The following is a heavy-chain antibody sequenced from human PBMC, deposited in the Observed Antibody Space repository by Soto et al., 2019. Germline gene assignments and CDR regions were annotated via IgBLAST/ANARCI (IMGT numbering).Heavy chain of an antibody. Sequence: GGSLRLSCAASGFTFSEYAMTWVRQAPGKGLEWVSSISSGGTFTYYADKVKGRFTVSRDNAKNSMYLEMSSLRAEDTAVYYCATRFCTNGLCPFDYWGHGTLVTVSS. V-gene: IGHV3-21*01. CDR2: ISSGGTFT. CDR3: ATRFCTNGLCPFDY. CDR1: GFTFSEYA. J-gene: IGHJ4*01. D-gene: IGHD2-8*01.